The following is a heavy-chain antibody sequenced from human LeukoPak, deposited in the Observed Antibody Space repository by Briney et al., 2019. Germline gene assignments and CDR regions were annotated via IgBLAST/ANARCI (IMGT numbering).Heavy chain of an antibody. CDR3: ARNQWLVNDAFDI. CDR1: GGSISSSSYY. V-gene: IGHV4-39*07. J-gene: IGHJ3*02. Sequence: SETLSLTCTVSGGSISSSSYYWGWIRQPPGKGLEWIGSIYYSGSTYYNPSLKSRVTISVDTSKNQFSLKLSSVTAADTAVYYCARNQWLVNDAFDIWGQGTMVTVSS. D-gene: IGHD6-19*01. CDR2: IYYSGST.